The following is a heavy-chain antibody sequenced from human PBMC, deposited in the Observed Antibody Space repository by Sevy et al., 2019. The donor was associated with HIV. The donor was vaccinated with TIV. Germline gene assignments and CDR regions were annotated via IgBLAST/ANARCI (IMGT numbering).Heavy chain of an antibody. CDR2: IIPIFGTT. V-gene: IGHV1-69*13. J-gene: IGHJ4*02. D-gene: IGHD2-2*01. CDR3: ARTPLVRIPGATDLYFDN. CDR1: GGTFSNYA. Sequence: ASVKVSCKASGGTFSNYALSWVRQAPGQGLEWMGGIIPIFGTTNFAQTFQGRVTITADRSTSTAYMELSSLRSADTAVYYCARTPLVRIPGATDLYFDNWGQGTLVTVSS.